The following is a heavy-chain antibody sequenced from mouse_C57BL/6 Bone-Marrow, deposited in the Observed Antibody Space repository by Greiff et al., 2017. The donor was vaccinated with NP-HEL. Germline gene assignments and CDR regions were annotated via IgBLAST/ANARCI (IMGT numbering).Heavy chain of an antibody. CDR3: ASYPWFAY. Sequence: VQLKESGPGLVKPSQSLSLTCSVTGYSITSGYYWNWIRQFPGNKLEWMGYISYDGSNNYNPSLKNRISITRDTSKNQFFLKLNSVTTEDTATYYCASYPWFAYWGQGTLVTVSA. J-gene: IGHJ3*01. CDR1: GYSITSGYY. CDR2: ISYDGSN. V-gene: IGHV3-6*01.